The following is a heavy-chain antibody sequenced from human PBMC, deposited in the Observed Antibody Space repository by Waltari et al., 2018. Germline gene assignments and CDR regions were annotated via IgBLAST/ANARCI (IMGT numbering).Heavy chain of an antibody. CDR3: ERCDCDTLTGFMRWLYP. CDR2: IGAKTGDR. V-gene: IGHV1-18*01. CDR1: GYMFNDYG. J-gene: IGHJ1*01. Sequence: GQLVHSAAEVRKPGASVQVSCKASGYMFNDYGITWVRQAPEQGLEYMGWIGAKTGDRNYAQKIEDRITWTTDRSERTVYKELRKLRSDDTATYYGERCDCDTLTGFMRWLYPWGQGTLVTVSS. D-gene: IGHD3-9*01.